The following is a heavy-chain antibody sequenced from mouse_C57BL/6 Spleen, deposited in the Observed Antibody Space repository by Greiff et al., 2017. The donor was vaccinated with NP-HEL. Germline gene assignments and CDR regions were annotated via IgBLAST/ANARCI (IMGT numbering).Heavy chain of an antibody. CDR3: ARSTTVVADYYAMDY. CDR1: GYTFTSYW. Sequence: QVQLQQPGAELVMPGASVKLSCKASGYTFTSYWMHWVKQRPGQGLEWIGEIDPSDSYTNYNQKFKGKSTWTVDKSSSTAYMQLSSLTSEDSAVYYCARSTTVVADYYAMDYWGQGTSVTVSS. CDR2: IDPSDSYT. V-gene: IGHV1-69*01. D-gene: IGHD1-1*01. J-gene: IGHJ4*01.